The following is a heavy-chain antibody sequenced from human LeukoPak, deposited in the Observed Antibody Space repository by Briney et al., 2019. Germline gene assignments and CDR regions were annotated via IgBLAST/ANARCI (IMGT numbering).Heavy chain of an antibody. V-gene: IGHV1-46*01. Sequence: ASVKVSCKASGYTFTSYYMHWVRQAPGQGLEWMGIINPSGGSTSYAQKFQGRVTMTRDTSTSTVYMELSSLRSEDTAVYYCVRVRNDFWNSYRVPGGDYFDFWGQGTRVIVSS. D-gene: IGHD3-3*01. CDR2: INPSGGST. CDR3: VRVRNDFWNSYRVPGGDYFDF. CDR1: GYTFTSYY. J-gene: IGHJ4*02.